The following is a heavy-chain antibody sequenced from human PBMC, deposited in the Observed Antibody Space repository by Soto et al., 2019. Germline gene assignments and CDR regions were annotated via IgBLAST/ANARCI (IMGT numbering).Heavy chain of an antibody. V-gene: IGHV1-46*01. D-gene: IGHD2-2*01. CDR3: ARDVVPAATGPPSHYYYYGMDV. CDR2: INPSGGST. Sequence: ASVKVSCKASGYTFTSYYMHWVRQAPGQGLEWMGIINPSGGSTSYAQKFQGRVTMTRDTSTSTVYMELSSLRSEDTAVYYCARDVVPAATGPPSHYYYYGMDVWGQGTTVTVSS. CDR1: GYTFTSYY. J-gene: IGHJ6*02.